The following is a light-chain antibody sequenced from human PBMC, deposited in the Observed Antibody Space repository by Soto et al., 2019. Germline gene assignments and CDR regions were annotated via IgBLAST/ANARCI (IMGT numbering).Light chain of an antibody. Sequence: QSALTQPASVSGSPGQSITISCTGTSTDIGAYNYVSWYQQHPGKAPKLLIYEVTNRPSGVSNRFSGSKSGNTASLTISGLQAEDEANYYCNSYTTLSNRVFGTGTKVTDL. CDR3: NSYTTLSNRV. J-gene: IGLJ1*01. CDR2: EVT. CDR1: STDIGAYNY. V-gene: IGLV2-14*01.